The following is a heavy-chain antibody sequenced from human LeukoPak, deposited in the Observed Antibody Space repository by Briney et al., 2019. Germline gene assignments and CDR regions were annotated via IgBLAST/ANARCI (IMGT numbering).Heavy chain of an antibody. Sequence: SETLSLTCTVSGGSISSYYWSWIRQPPGKGLDWIGYIYYSGSTNYNPSLKSRVTISVDTSKNQFSLKLSSVTAADTAVYYCASGRTTTMDDAFDIWGQGTMVTVSS. CDR2: IYYSGST. CDR1: GGSISSYY. V-gene: IGHV4-59*08. CDR3: ASGRTTTMDDAFDI. J-gene: IGHJ3*02. D-gene: IGHD4-23*01.